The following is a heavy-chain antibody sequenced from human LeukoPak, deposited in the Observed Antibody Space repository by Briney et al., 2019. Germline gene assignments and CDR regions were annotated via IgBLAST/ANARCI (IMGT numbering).Heavy chain of an antibody. CDR2: INHSGST. CDR1: GGSFSGYY. Sequence: SETLSLTCAVYGGSFSGYYWSWIRQPPGKGLEWIGEINHSGSTNYNPSLKSRVTISVDTSKNQFSLKLSSVTAADTAVYYCATTVGYCSGGSCFGWFDPWGQGTLVTVSS. D-gene: IGHD2-15*01. V-gene: IGHV4-34*01. CDR3: ATTVGYCSGGSCFGWFDP. J-gene: IGHJ5*02.